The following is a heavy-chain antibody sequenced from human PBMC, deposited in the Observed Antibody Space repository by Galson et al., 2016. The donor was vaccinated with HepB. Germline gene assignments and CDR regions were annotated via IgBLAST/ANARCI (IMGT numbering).Heavy chain of an antibody. D-gene: IGHD5-24*01. J-gene: IGHJ6*02. CDR2: VFYSGNI. CDR3: ARDVVEMDTHGPGYYYRGMDV. Sequence: ETLSLTCTVSGDSVSSISYYWTWIRQPPGKGLEWIGYVFYSGNINYNPSLKGRVTMSVDTSKNQFSLRLSSVTAADTAIYYCARDVVEMDTHGPGYYYRGMDVWGRGTTVTVSS. V-gene: IGHV4-61*01. CDR1: GDSVSSISYY.